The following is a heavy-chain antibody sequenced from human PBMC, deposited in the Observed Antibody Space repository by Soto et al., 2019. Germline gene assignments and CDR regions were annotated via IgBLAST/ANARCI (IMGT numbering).Heavy chain of an antibody. CDR2: ISWNSGSI. CDR3: AKDRNYDSSGPLDY. D-gene: IGHD3-22*01. V-gene: IGHV3-9*01. J-gene: IGHJ4*02. Sequence: GGSLRLSCAASGFTFDDYAMHWVRQAPGKGLEWVSGISWNSGSIGYADSVKGRFTISRDNAKNSLYLQMNSLRAEDTALYYCAKDRNYDSSGPLDYWGQGTLVTVSS. CDR1: GFTFDDYA.